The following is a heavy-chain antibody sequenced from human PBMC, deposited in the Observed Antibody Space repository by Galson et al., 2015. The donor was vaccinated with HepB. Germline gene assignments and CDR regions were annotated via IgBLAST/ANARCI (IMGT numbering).Heavy chain of an antibody. V-gene: IGHV3-11*01. CDR3: ARAGVPGASAFDI. J-gene: IGHJ3*02. Sequence: SLRLSCAASGFTFSDYYMGWIRQAPRMGLEWLSYITTSGTTIYYADSVKGRLTISRDNAKKSLYLQMNSLRAEDTAVYYCARAGVPGASAFDIWGQGTMVTVSS. CDR1: GFTFSDYY. CDR2: ITTSGTTI. D-gene: IGHD2-2*01.